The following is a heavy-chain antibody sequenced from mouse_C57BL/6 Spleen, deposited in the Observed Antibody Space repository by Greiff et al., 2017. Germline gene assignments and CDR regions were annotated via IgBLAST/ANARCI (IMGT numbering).Heavy chain of an antibody. V-gene: IGHV3-6*01. J-gene: IGHJ2*01. Sequence: EVQLVESGPGLVKPSQSLSLTCSVTGYSITSGYYWNWIRQFPGNKLEWMGYISYDGSNNYNPSLKNRISITRDTSKNQFFLKLNSVTTEDTATYYCARDSGTGYFDYWGQGTTLTVSS. CDR1: GYSITSGYY. CDR3: ARDSGTGYFDY. D-gene: IGHD3-2*02. CDR2: ISYDGSN.